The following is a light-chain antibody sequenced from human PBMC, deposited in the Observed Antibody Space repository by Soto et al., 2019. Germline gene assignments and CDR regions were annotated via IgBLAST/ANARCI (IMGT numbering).Light chain of an antibody. CDR2: DVS. V-gene: IGLV2-14*03. CDR1: SSDVGAYNF. J-gene: IGLJ2*01. Sequence: QSALTQPASVSGSPGQSITISCTGTSSDVGAYNFVSWCQHHPGKAPKLMIYDVSNRPSGVSNRFSGSKSGNTASLTISVLQAEDEAYYYCSSYTSTSTEVFGGGTQLTVL. CDR3: SSYTSTSTEV.